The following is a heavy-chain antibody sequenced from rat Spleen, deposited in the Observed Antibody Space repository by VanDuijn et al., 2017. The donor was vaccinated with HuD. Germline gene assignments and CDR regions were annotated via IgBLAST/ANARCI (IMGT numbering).Heavy chain of an antibody. D-gene: IGHD1-1*01. CDR2: IWGDGST. Sequence: QVQLKESGPGLVQPSQTLSLTCTVSGFSLTSYGVSWVRQPPGKGLEWMGGIWGDGSTNYNSPLKSRLSISRDTSKSQVLLEMSSLQTEDTAMYFCARIPYYYSGRDYWGQGVMVTVSS. CDR3: ARIPYYYSGRDY. CDR1: GFSLTSYG. V-gene: IGHV2-16*01. J-gene: IGHJ2*01.